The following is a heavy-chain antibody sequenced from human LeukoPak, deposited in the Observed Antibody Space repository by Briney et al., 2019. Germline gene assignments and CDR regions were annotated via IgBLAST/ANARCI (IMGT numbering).Heavy chain of an antibody. Sequence: ASVKVSCKASGYTFTSYGISWVRQAPGQGLEWMGWISAYNGNTNYAQKLQGRVTMTTGTSTSTAYMELRSLRSDDTAVYYCARDALGRTRGYYYYMDVWAKGPRSPSP. V-gene: IGHV1-18*01. CDR1: GYTFTSYG. CDR2: ISAYNGNT. D-gene: IGHD1-26*01. J-gene: IGHJ6*03. CDR3: ARDALGRTRGYYYYMDV.